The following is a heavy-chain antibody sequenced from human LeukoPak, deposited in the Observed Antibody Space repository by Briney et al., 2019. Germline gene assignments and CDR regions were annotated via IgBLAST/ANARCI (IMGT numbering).Heavy chain of an antibody. D-gene: IGHD3-3*01. CDR2: ISYDGSNK. CDR3: AKAPSCGVVINFDALDI. J-gene: IGHJ3*02. Sequence: GGSLRLSCAASGFTFSSYGMHWVRQAPGKGLEWVAGISYDGSNKYYADSVKGRFTISRDNSKNTLYPQMNSSRAEDTAAYYCAKAPSCGVVINFDALDIWGQGTMVTVSS. CDR1: GFTFSSYG. V-gene: IGHV3-30*18.